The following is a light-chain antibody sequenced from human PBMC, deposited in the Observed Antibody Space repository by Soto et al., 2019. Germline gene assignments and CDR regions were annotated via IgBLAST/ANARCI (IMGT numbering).Light chain of an antibody. Sequence: QSVLTQPASVYGSPGQSITISCTGTSSDVGGYNYVSWCQQHPGKAPKLMIYDVSNRPSGVSNRFSGSKSGNTASLTISGLQAEDEADYYCSSYTSSSTYVFGTGTKVTVL. CDR2: DVS. CDR1: SSDVGGYNY. J-gene: IGLJ1*01. V-gene: IGLV2-14*01. CDR3: SSYTSSSTYV.